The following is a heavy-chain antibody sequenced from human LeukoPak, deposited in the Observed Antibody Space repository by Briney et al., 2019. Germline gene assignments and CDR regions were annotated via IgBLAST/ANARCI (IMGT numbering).Heavy chain of an antibody. CDR3: ARDRRAYYDILTGYPRFDY. V-gene: IGHV4-38-2*02. Sequence: SETLSLTCTVSGYSISSGYYWGWIRQPPGKGLEWIGSIYHSGSTYYNPSLKSRVTISVDTSKNQFSLKLSSVTAADTAVYYCARDRRAYYDILTGYPRFDYWGQGTLVTVSS. CDR2: IYHSGST. J-gene: IGHJ4*02. D-gene: IGHD3-9*01. CDR1: GYSISSGYY.